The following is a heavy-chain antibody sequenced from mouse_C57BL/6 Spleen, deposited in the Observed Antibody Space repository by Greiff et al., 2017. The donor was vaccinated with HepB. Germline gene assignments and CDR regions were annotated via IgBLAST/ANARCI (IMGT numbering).Heavy chain of an antibody. D-gene: IGHD1-1*01. V-gene: IGHV1-39*01. CDR1: GYSFTDYN. J-gene: IGHJ1*03. Sequence: EVQLQQSGPELVKPGASVKISCKASGYSFTDYNMNWVKQSNGKSLEWIGVINPNYGTTSYNQKFKGKATLTVDQSSSTAYMQLNSLTSEDSAVYYCARVGCRGSSVYWYFDVWGTGTTVTVSS. CDR3: ARVGCRGSSVYWYFDV. CDR2: INPNYGTT.